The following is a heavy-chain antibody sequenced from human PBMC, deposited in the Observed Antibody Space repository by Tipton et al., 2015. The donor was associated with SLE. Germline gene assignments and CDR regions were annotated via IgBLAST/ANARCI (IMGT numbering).Heavy chain of an antibody. CDR1: GGSFSGYY. Sequence: TLSLTCAVYGGSFSGYYWSWIRQPPGKGLEWIGEINHSGSTNYNPSLKSRVTISVDTSKNQFSLKLSSVTAADTAVYYCARGGGGIVVVPAALGYMDVWGKGTTATVSS. V-gene: IGHV4-34*01. CDR2: INHSGST. J-gene: IGHJ6*03. D-gene: IGHD2-2*01. CDR3: ARGGGGIVVVPAALGYMDV.